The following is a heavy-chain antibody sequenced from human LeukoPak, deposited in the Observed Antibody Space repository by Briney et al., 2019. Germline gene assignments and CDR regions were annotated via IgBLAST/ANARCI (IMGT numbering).Heavy chain of an antibody. CDR3: TTSPSRSPFHI. Sequence: PGRSLRLSCAASGFTFSSYAMHWVRQAPGKGLEWVAVISYDGSNKYYADSVKGRFTISRDNAKNSLFLQMNSLRAEDTALYYCTTSPSRSPFHIWGQGTMVTVSS. CDR1: GFTFSSYA. J-gene: IGHJ3*02. V-gene: IGHV3-30*04. CDR2: ISYDGSNK.